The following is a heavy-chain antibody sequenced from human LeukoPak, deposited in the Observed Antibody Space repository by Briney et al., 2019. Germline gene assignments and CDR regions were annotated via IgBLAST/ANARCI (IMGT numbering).Heavy chain of an antibody. CDR3: ARDPGYYDSSGYYYTYAFDI. J-gene: IGHJ3*02. CDR2: ISSSSSTI. CDR1: GFTFSSYS. Sequence: PGGSLRLSCAASGFTFSSYSMNWVRQAPGKGLEWVSYISSSSSTIYYADSVKGRFTISRDNAKNSLYLRMNSLRAEDTAVYYCARDPGYYDSSGYYYTYAFDIWGQGTMVTVSS. D-gene: IGHD3-22*01. V-gene: IGHV3-48*01.